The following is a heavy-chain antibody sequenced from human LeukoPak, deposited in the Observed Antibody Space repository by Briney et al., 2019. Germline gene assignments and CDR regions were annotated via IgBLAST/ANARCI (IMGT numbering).Heavy chain of an antibody. Sequence: SETLSLTCTVSGGSISSYYWSWIRQPPGKGLEWIGYIYYSGSTNYNPSLKSRVTISVDTSKNQFSLKLSSVTAADTAVYYCARAYCGGDRYEGWFDPWGQGTLVTVSS. CDR3: ARAYCGGDRYEGWFDP. V-gene: IGHV4-59*01. CDR2: IYYSGST. J-gene: IGHJ5*02. D-gene: IGHD2-21*02. CDR1: GGSISSYY.